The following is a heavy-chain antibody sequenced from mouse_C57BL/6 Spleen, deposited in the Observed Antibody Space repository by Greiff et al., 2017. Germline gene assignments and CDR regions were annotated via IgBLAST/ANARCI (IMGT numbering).Heavy chain of an antibody. V-gene: IGHV2-2*01. Sequence: QVQLKQSGPGLVQPSQSLSITCTVSGFSLTSYGVHWVRQSPGKGLEWLGVIWSGGSTDYNAAFISRLSISKDNSKSQVFFKMNSLQADDTAIYYCASPYGYDGRYFDVWGTGTTVTVAS. J-gene: IGHJ1*03. D-gene: IGHD2-2*01. CDR1: GFSLTSYG. CDR2: IWSGGST. CDR3: ASPYGYDGRYFDV.